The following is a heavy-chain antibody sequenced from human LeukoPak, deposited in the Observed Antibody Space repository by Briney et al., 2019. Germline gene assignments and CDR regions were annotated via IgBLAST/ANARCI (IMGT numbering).Heavy chain of an antibody. D-gene: IGHD6-19*01. Sequence: ASVKVSCKASGYTFTSYDINWVRQATGQGLEWMGWMNPNSGNTGYAKNFQGRVTMTRHTSISTAYMELSSLRSEDTAVYYCARSSYSSGWYDPKHSGYFDLWGRGTLFTVSS. CDR2: MNPNSGNT. V-gene: IGHV1-8*01. J-gene: IGHJ2*01. CDR1: GYTFTSYD. CDR3: ARSSYSSGWYDPKHSGYFDL.